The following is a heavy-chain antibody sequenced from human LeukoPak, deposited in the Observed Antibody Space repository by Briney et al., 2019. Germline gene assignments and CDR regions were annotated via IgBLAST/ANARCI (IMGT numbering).Heavy chain of an antibody. D-gene: IGHD2-15*01. J-gene: IGHJ4*02. CDR2: IYYSGST. Sequence: PSETLSLTCTVSGGSISSYFWSWIRQPLGKGLEWIGYIYYSGSTNYNPSLKSRVTISVDTSKNQFSLKLSSVTAADTAVYFCARHHDGGPKLRLDFWGLGVLVTVSS. CDR1: GGSISSYF. V-gene: IGHV4-59*01. CDR3: ARHHDGGPKLRLDF.